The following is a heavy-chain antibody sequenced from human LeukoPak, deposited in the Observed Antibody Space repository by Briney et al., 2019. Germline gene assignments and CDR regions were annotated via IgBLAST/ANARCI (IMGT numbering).Heavy chain of an antibody. CDR1: GYTFTGYF. V-gene: IGHV1-8*02. Sequence: ASVKVSCKASGYTFTGYFMHWVRQATGQGLEWMGWMNPNSGNTGYAQKFQGRVTMTRNTSISTAYMELSSLRSEDTAVYYCARESPDYDILTGYYSDYWGQGTLVTVSS. CDR2: MNPNSGNT. J-gene: IGHJ4*02. D-gene: IGHD3-9*01. CDR3: ARESPDYDILTGYYSDY.